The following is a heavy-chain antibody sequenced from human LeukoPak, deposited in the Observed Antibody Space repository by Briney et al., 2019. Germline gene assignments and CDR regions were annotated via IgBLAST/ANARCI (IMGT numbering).Heavy chain of an antibody. CDR1: GFTFSNYA. D-gene: IGHD4-17*01. CDR3: ARGVTTADY. J-gene: IGHJ4*02. CDR2: IWYGGSNK. V-gene: IGHV3-33*01. Sequence: PGTSLRLSCAASGFTFSNYAMQWVRQAPGKGLEWVAVIWYGGSNKYYADSVKGRFTISRDNSKNTLYLQMNSLRAEDTAVYYCARGVTTADYWGQGTLVTVSS.